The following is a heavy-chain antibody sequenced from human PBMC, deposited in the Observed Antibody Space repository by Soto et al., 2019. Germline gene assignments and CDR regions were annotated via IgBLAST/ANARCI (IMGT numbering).Heavy chain of an antibody. CDR2: RYYSEST. CDR1: GGSISSYY. D-gene: IGHD6-13*01. Sequence: PSETLSLTCTVSGGSISSYYWSWIRQPPGKGLEWIGYRYYSESTNYNPSHKSRNTISVDTSKNQFSLKLTSVTAADTAVYYCCRAHRDLQQLVHYYYSMDVWGQGTTVTVSS. CDR3: CRAHRDLQQLVHYYYSMDV. J-gene: IGHJ6*02. V-gene: IGHV4-59*08.